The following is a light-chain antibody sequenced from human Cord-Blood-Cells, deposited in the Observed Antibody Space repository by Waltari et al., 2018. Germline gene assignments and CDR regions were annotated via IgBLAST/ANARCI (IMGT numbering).Light chain of an antibody. V-gene: IGLV2-14*01. CDR3: SSYTSSSTLV. Sequence: QSALTQPASVSGSPGQSITISCTGTSSDVGGYNYVSWYQQHPGKAPKLMIYDVSNRPAGVSNRFSGSKSGNTAPLTISGLQAGDEADYYCSSYTSSSTLVFGTGTKVTVL. J-gene: IGLJ1*01. CDR2: DVS. CDR1: SSDVGGYNY.